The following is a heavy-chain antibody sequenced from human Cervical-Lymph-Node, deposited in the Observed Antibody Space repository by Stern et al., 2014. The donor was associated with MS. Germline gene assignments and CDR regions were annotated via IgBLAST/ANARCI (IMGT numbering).Heavy chain of an antibody. Sequence: VQLVESGGGVVHPGRSLRLSCAGSGFTFSGYGMHWVRQAPGKGLEWVAGISYDGSNKYYADSVKGRFTISRDNSKNTLYLQMDSLRAEDTAVFYCAKDGDRFTVFGGVILNYGMDVWGQGTTVTVSS. D-gene: IGHD3-10*01. V-gene: IGHV3-30*18. CDR1: GFTFSGYG. CDR2: ISYDGSNK. CDR3: AKDGDRFTVFGGVILNYGMDV. J-gene: IGHJ6*02.